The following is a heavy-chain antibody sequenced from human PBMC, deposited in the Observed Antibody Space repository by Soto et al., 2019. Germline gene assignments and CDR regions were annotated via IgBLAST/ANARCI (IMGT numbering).Heavy chain of an antibody. CDR2: IYYSGST. D-gene: IGHD5-18*01. Sequence: SETLSLTCTVSGGSISSYYWSWIRQPPGKGLEWIGYIYYSGSTNYNPSLKSRVTISVDTSKNQFSLKLSSVTAADTAVYYCARVGRGGGYSYGYFDYWGQGTLVTVSS. CDR1: GGSISSYY. V-gene: IGHV4-59*01. J-gene: IGHJ4*02. CDR3: ARVGRGGGYSYGYFDY.